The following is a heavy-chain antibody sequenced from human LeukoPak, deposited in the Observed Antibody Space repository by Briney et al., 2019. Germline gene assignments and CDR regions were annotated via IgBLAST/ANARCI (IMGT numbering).Heavy chain of an antibody. CDR1: GGSISSSSYY. CDR3: AREYSSSWYVLFDY. Sequence: SETLSLTCTVSGGSISSSSYYWGWIRQPPGKGLEWIGSIYYSGSTYYNPSLKSRVTISVDTSKNQFSLKLSSVTAADTAVYYCAREYSSSWYVLFDYWGQGTLVTVSS. CDR2: IYYSGST. J-gene: IGHJ4*02. D-gene: IGHD6-13*01. V-gene: IGHV4-39*07.